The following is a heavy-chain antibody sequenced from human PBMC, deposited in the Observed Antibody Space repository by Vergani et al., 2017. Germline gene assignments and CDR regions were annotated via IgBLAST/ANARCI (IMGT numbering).Heavy chain of an antibody. V-gene: IGHV4-59*01. CDR1: GGSLSSYY. CDR3: ASAITIFGAFDI. D-gene: IGHD3-3*01. J-gene: IGHJ3*02. CDR2: IYYSGST. Sequence: QVQLPESGPGLVKPSETLSISCSGPGGSLSSYYWCSVRQPPGEGLEWIGYIYYSGSTNYNPSLKSRVTISVDTSKNQFSRKLSSVTAADTAVYYCASAITIFGAFDIWGQGTMVTVSS.